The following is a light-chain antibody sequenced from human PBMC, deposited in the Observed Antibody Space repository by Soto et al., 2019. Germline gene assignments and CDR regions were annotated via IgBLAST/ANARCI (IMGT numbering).Light chain of an antibody. Sequence: QSALTQPASVSGSPEQSITISCTGPGSDVGSFDLDSWYQQHPDKAPKLIIFEGSKRPSGVSDRFSGSKSDNRASLTISGLQAEDEADYYCSSYAGSMTWVFGGGTKVTVL. CDR1: GSDVGSFDL. J-gene: IGLJ3*02. CDR3: SSYAGSMTWV. CDR2: EGS. V-gene: IGLV2-23*01.